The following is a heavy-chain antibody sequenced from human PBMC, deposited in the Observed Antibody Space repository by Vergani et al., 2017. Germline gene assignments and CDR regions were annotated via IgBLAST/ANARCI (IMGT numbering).Heavy chain of an antibody. D-gene: IGHD5-24*01. J-gene: IGHJ3*02. CDR1: GFTFTNFA. V-gene: IGHV3-23*01. CDR3: ARDHRDYNNYPGTFDI. Sequence: EVQLLESGGNLVQPGGSLRLSCAASGFTFTNFAMTWVRQAPGEGLEWVSGISGSGGFTYYADSVKGRFTISRDNSKNTMFLQMDSLRAEDTAVYYCARDHRDYNNYPGTFDIWGQGSMVTVSS. CDR2: ISGSGGFT.